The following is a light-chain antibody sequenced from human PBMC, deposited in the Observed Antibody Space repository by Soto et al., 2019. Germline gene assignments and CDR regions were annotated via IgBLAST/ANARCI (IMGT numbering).Light chain of an antibody. CDR2: AAS. CDR3: QQSYTTPLT. CDR1: QSISNY. J-gene: IGKJ4*01. Sequence: DIQMTQSPSSLSASVGDRVTITCRASQSISNYLNWYQQKQGKAPNLLIYAASSLEGGVPSRFSGGGSGTDFTLTISSLQPEDFATYYCQQSYTTPLTFGGGTKVEIK. V-gene: IGKV1-39*01.